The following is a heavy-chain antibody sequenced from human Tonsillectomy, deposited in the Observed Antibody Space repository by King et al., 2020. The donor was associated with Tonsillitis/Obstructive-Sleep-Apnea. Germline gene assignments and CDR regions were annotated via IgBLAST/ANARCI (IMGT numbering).Heavy chain of an antibody. Sequence: VQLVESGGGLVKPGGSLRLSCAASGFTFSDYYMSWIRQAPGKGLEWVSSISSSGGTIDYADSVKGRFTISRDNAHNSLYLQMNSLRAEDTALYYCVRVRTDFALYYYYYMDVWGKGTTVTVSS. V-gene: IGHV3-11*01. CDR1: GFTFSDYY. CDR2: ISSSGGTI. J-gene: IGHJ6*03. CDR3: VRVRTDFALYYYYYMDV.